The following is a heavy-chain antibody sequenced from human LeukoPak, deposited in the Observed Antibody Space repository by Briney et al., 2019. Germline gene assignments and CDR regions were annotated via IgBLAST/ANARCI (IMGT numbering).Heavy chain of an antibody. D-gene: IGHD6-13*01. V-gene: IGHV3-23*01. CDR1: GFTFSSYG. Sequence: GGSLRLSCAASGFTFSSYGMSWVRQAPGKGLEWVSAISGSGGSPYYADSVKGRFTISRDNSKNTLYLQMNSLRAEDTAVYYCANPTGDPSSSWYPTYWGQGTLVTVSS. CDR2: ISGSGGSP. CDR3: ANPTGDPSSSWYPTY. J-gene: IGHJ4*02.